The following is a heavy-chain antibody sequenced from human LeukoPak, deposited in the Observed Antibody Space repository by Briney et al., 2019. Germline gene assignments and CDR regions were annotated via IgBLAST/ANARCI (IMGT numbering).Heavy chain of an antibody. CDR3: ARGQIDYDSSAYDY. J-gene: IGHJ4*02. V-gene: IGHV4-31*03. D-gene: IGHD3-22*01. CDR1: GGSISSGGYY. Sequence: SETLSLTCTVSGGSISSGGYYWSWIRQHPGKGLEGIGYIYYSGSTYYNPSLKSRVTISVDTSKNQFSLKLSSVTAADTAVYYCARGQIDYDSSAYDYWGQGTLVTVSS. CDR2: IYYSGST.